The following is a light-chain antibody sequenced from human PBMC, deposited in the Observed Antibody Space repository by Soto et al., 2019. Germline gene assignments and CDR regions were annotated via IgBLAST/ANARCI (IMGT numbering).Light chain of an antibody. J-gene: IGKJ3*01. CDR3: QQYSSSPPEFT. CDR1: QSVNSNY. V-gene: IGKV3-20*01. Sequence: EIVLTQSPGTLSVSPGERVTLSCRASQSVNSNYLAWYQQRPGQAPRLLIFGASYRATGIPDRFSGSGSGTAFTLTISRREPEDFAVYYCQQYSSSPPEFTFGPGTKVDSK. CDR2: GAS.